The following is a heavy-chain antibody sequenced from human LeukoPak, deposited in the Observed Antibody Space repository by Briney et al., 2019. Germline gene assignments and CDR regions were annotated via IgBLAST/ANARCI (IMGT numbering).Heavy chain of an antibody. Sequence: GGSLRLSRAASGFTFSSYSMNWVRQAPGKGLEWVSSISSSSSYIYYADSVKGRFTISRDNAKNSLYLQMNSLRAEDTAVYYCARDVGGWFDPWGQGTLVTVSS. CDR2: ISSSSSYI. J-gene: IGHJ5*02. V-gene: IGHV3-21*01. CDR3: ARDVGGWFDP. CDR1: GFTFSSYS. D-gene: IGHD1-26*01.